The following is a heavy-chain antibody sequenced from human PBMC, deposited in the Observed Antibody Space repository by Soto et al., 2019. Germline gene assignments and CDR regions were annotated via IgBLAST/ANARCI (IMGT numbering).Heavy chain of an antibody. Sequence: GGSLRLSCAASGFTFSSYAMSWVRQAPGKGLEWVSAISGSGGSTYYADSVKGRFTISRDNSKNTLYLQMNSLRAEDTAVYYFAKDGVVAATGNYYGMDVWGQGTTVTVSS. CDR2: ISGSGGST. D-gene: IGHD2-15*01. J-gene: IGHJ6*02. V-gene: IGHV3-23*01. CDR1: GFTFSSYA. CDR3: AKDGVVAATGNYYGMDV.